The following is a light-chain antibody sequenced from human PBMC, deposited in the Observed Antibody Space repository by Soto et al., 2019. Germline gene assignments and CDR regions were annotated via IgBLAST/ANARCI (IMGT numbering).Light chain of an antibody. Sequence: EVVLPQSPGTLSLSPGERATLSCRASQGVTTAYLAWYQHKPGQAPRLLIYGASNMGTGIPDRFSGSESGTDFTLTIRRLEPEAFAVYSCQQYGASPLFTFGPGTKVDL. CDR3: QQYGASPLFT. V-gene: IGKV3-20*01. CDR2: GAS. J-gene: IGKJ3*01. CDR1: QGVTTAY.